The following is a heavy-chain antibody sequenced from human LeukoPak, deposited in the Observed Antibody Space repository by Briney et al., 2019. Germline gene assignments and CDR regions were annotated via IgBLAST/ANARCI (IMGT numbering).Heavy chain of an antibody. V-gene: IGHV3-30*04. Sequence: GGSLRLSCAASGFTFSSYAMHWVRQAPGKGLEWVTVISYDSKNKYYADSVKGRFTISRDNSKNTLYLQMNSLRHEDTAVYYCARGTLSGWYFDYWGQGTLVTVSS. CDR1: GFTFSSYA. CDR3: ARGTLSGWYFDY. J-gene: IGHJ4*02. D-gene: IGHD6-19*01. CDR2: ISYDSKNK.